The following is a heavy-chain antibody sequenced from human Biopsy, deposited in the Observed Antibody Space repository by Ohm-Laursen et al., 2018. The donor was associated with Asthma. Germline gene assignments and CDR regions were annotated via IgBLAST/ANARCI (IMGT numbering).Heavy chain of an antibody. J-gene: IGHJ4*02. CDR3: ARKAGSCISRTCYSLDF. CDR2: IASVFGTT. CDR1: GGTFNTYV. D-gene: IGHD2-2*01. V-gene: IGHV1-69*13. Sequence: SVKASCKSLGGTFNTYVIGWARQAPGPGIGWMGGIASVFGTTTYPQKFQDRVTITADDSPSTVYMELSSLRSGDTAVYYCARKAGSCISRTCYSLDFWGQGTLVTVSS.